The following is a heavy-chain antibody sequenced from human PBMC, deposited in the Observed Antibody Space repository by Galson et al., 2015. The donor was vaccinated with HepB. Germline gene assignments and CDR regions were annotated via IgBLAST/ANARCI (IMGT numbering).Heavy chain of an antibody. J-gene: IGHJ4*02. CDR1: GYTFSSYG. V-gene: IGHV1-18*04. Sequence: SVKVSCKASGYTFSSYGISWVRQAPGQGLEWVGWISAYNGDTNYAQKFQGRVTMTRDTSTSTAYMELRSLRSDDTAVYYCARVVPVATLGLVDYWGQGTLVTVSS. CDR3: ARVVPVATLGLVDY. CDR2: ISAYNGDT. D-gene: IGHD2-2*01.